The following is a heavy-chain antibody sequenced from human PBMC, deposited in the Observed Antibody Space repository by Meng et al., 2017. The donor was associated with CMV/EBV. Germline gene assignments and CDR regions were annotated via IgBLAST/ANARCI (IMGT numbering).Heavy chain of an antibody. CDR2: IYYSGST. V-gene: IGHV4-30-4*08. Sequence: QDAGPVLAHPCPPLSLPCTVYGGYSGSGDICWAWSPQPPGKGLEWIGYIYYSGSTYYNPSLKSRVTISLDTSKNQFSLKLSSVTAADTAVYYCARAAPDYYDSSGPPDYWGQGTLVTVSS. CDR3: ARAAPDYYDSSGPPDY. J-gene: IGHJ4*02. CDR1: GGYSGSGDIC. D-gene: IGHD3-22*01.